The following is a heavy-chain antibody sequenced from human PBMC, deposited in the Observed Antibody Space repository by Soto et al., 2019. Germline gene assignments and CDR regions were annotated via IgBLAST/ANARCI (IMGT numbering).Heavy chain of an antibody. Sequence: GGSLRLSCAASGFSFSTYGMHWVRQAPGKGLEWVAVIWHDGSKTYYADSVKGRLIISRDNSKNTLYVQINSLRAEDRGVYFCARGSIVAAEYGMDVWGQGTTVTVSS. J-gene: IGHJ6*02. CDR1: GFSFSTYG. V-gene: IGHV3-33*01. CDR3: ARGSIVAAEYGMDV. CDR2: IWHDGSKT. D-gene: IGHD6-13*01.